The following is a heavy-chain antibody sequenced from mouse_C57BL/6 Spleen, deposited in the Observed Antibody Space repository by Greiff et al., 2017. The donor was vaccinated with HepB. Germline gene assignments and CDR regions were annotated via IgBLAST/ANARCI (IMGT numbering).Heavy chain of an antibody. D-gene: IGHD2-4*01. Sequence: QVQLQQSGAELARPGASVKMSCKASGYTFTSYTMHWVKQRPGQGLEWIGYINPSSGYTKYNQKFKDKATLTADKSSSTAYMQLCSLTSEDSAVYYCARWGLRPEYYFDYWGQGTTLTVSS. J-gene: IGHJ2*01. CDR3: ARWGLRPEYYFDY. V-gene: IGHV1-4*01. CDR1: GYTFTSYT. CDR2: INPSSGYT.